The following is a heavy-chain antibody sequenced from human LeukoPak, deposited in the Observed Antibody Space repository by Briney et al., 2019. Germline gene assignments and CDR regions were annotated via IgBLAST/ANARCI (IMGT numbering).Heavy chain of an antibody. CDR3: ARGADTAMVSPPYYYYYMDV. J-gene: IGHJ6*03. CDR1: GGSISGYY. V-gene: IGHV4-59*01. D-gene: IGHD5-18*01. CDR2: VYHTGST. Sequence: SETLSLTCTVSGGSISGYYWSWIRQPPGKGLEWIVYVYHTGSTNYNPSLKSRVTISVDTSKNQFSLSLSSVTAADTAVYYCARGADTAMVSPPYYYYYMDVWGKGTTVTVSS.